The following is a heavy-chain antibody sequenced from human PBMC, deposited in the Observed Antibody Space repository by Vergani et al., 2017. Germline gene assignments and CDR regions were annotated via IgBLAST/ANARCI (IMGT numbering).Heavy chain of an antibody. D-gene: IGHD5-24*01. Sequence: QVQLQQWGAGLLKPSETLSLTCAVYGGSFSGYYWSWIRQPPGKGLEWIGEINHSGSTNYNPSLKSRVTISVDTSKNQFSLKLSSVTAADTAVYYCARRYGARDGPLDYWGQGTLVTVSS. J-gene: IGHJ4*02. CDR3: ARRYGARDGPLDY. CDR1: GGSFSGYY. V-gene: IGHV4-34*01. CDR2: INHSGST.